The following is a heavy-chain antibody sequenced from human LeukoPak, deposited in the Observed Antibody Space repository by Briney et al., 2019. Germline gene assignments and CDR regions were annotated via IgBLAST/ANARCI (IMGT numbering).Heavy chain of an antibody. V-gene: IGHV3-15*01. D-gene: IGHD3-10*01. CDR1: GFTFSSYE. J-gene: IGHJ5*01. CDR3: ARGGPLGDTNRFDF. CDR2: IKSKRDGGAT. Sequence: GGSLRLSCAASGFTFSSYEMNWVRQAPGKGPEWVGRIKSKRDGGATEYAAPVKGRFTISRDDSKNTVYLQMNSLRPDDTAVYYCARGGPLGDTNRFDFWGQGTSVTVSS.